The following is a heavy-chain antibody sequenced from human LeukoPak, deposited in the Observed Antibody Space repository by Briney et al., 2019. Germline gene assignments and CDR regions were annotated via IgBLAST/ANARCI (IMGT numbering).Heavy chain of an antibody. CDR1: RGSISSSTYY. CDR2: IYYSGST. CDR3: ARNASDSGTSNFDY. D-gene: IGHD1-26*01. V-gene: IGHV4-39*01. J-gene: IGHJ4*02. Sequence: SQTLSLTCTVSRGSISSSTYYSGWIRQPPRKGLEWIGSIYYSGSTSYNPSLKSRVTISVDTSKNQFSLKLDSVTAADTAVYYCARNASDSGTSNFDYWGQGTLVTVSS.